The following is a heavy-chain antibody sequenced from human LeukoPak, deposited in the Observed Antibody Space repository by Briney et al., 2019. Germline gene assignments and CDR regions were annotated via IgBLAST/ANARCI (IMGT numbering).Heavy chain of an antibody. D-gene: IGHD2-15*01. Sequence: QPGGSLRLSCAAPGFTFNSFWMTWVRQAPGKGLEWVANIKEDGSEKYYVDSVKGRFTISRDNAKNSLYLQLNSLRAEDTAVYYCTRDTGCSGGTCYSFYDYWGQGTLVTVSS. J-gene: IGHJ4*02. CDR3: TRDTGCSGGTCYSFYDY. V-gene: IGHV3-7*01. CDR2: IKEDGSEK. CDR1: GFTFNSFW.